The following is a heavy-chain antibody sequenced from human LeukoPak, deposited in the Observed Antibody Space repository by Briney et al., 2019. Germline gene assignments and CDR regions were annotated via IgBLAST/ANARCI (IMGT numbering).Heavy chain of an antibody. CDR3: ASLYGHGMGGLYYYYMDV. Sequence: GASVKVSCKASGYIFTSYYMHWVRQAPGQGLEWMGIINPSGGSTSYAQKFQGRVTMTRDTSTSTVYMELGSLRSEDTAVYYCASLYGHGMGGLYYYYMDVWGKGTTVTVSS. J-gene: IGHJ6*03. D-gene: IGHD2-2*02. V-gene: IGHV1-46*01. CDR2: INPSGGST. CDR1: GYIFTSYY.